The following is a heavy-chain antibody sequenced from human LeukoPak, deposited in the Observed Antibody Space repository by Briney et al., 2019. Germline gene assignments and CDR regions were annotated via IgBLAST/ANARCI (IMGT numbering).Heavy chain of an antibody. CDR3: AREESRGILGYDY. V-gene: IGHV4-38-2*02. CDR1: GYSISSGYY. D-gene: IGHD1-26*01. CDR2: IYHSGST. J-gene: IGHJ4*02. Sequence: SETLSLTCTVSGYSISSGYYWGWIRQPPGKGLEWIGSIYHSGSTYYNPSLKSRVTISVDTSKNQFSLKLSSVTAADTAVYYCAREESRGILGYDYWGRGTLVTVSS.